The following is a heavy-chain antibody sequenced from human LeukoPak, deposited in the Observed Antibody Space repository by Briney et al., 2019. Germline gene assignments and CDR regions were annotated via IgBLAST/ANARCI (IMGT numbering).Heavy chain of an antibody. Sequence: GGSPRLSCAASGFTFSSYTMNWVRQAPGKGLEWVSSISSSSSHIYYADSVKGRFTTSRDNAKNSLYLQMNSLRAEDTAVYYCATLVAATSAPEAHYYYMDVWGKGTTVTVSS. D-gene: IGHD2-15*01. J-gene: IGHJ6*03. V-gene: IGHV3-21*01. CDR1: GFTFSSYT. CDR3: ATLVAATSAPEAHYYYMDV. CDR2: ISSSSSHI.